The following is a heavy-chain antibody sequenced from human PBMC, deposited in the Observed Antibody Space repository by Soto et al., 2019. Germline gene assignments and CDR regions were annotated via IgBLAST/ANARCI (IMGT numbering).Heavy chain of an antibody. V-gene: IGHV4-59*01. D-gene: IGHD6-19*01. CDR1: GGSISSYY. J-gene: IGHJ4*02. Sequence: PSDTLFLTCIVSGGSISSYYWSWIRQPPEKGLEWIGYIYYSGSTNYNPSLKSRVTISVDTSKNQFSLKLSSVTAADTAVYYCARGPGQYYFDYWGQGTLVTVSS. CDR3: ARGPGQYYFDY. CDR2: IYYSGST.